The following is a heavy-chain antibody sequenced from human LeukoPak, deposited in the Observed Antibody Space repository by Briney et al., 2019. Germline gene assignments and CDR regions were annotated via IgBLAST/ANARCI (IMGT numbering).Heavy chain of an antibody. V-gene: IGHV4-59*01. CDR3: ARYGGPSYIDY. J-gene: IGHJ4*02. CDR1: GGSIGSYY. CDR2: IYYSGST. D-gene: IGHD4/OR15-4a*01. Sequence: SETLSLTCTVSGGSIGSYYWSWIRQPPGKGLEWIGYIYYSGSTNYNPSLKSRVTISVDTSKNQFSLKLSSVTAADTAVYYCARYGGPSYIDYWGQGTLVTVSS.